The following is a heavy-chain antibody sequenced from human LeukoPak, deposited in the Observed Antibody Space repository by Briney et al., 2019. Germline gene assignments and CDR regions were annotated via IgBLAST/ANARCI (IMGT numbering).Heavy chain of an antibody. J-gene: IGHJ4*02. CDR2: IYYSGST. V-gene: IGHV4-39*01. CDR1: GGSISSSSYY. CDR3: ARGYHSSALGFAY. D-gene: IGHD3-22*01. Sequence: PSETLSHTCTVSGGSISSSSYYWGWIRQPPGKGLEWIGSIYYSGSTYYNPSLKSRVTISVDTSKNQFSLKLSSVTAADTAVYYCARGYHSSALGFAYWGQGTLVTVSS.